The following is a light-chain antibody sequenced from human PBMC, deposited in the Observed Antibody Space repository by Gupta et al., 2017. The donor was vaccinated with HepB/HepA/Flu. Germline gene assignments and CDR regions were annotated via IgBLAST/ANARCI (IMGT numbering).Light chain of an antibody. CDR3: QQIHIPRT. CDR2: SAS. CDR1: ETIDNY. V-gene: IGKV1-39*01. J-gene: IGKJ1*01. Sequence: DIQLPQSPSSLSASVVDSATFTCPASETIDNYLNWYQQEPGKGPRLLIYSASTLKSGVASRFSGGGSWTVFTLTINDFQPDDFATYYCQQIHIPRTVGQGTKVEI.